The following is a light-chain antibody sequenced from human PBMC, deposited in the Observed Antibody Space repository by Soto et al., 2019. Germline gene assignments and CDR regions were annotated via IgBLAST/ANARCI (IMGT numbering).Light chain of an antibody. J-gene: IGLJ3*02. Sequence: QSVLTQSPSASASLGASVKLTCTLSSGHSNYAIAWHQQQPEKGPRYLMKLNSGGSHSKGDGIPDRFSGSSSGAERYLTISSLQSEDEADYYCQTWGTGIQVFGGGTKVTVL. CDR2: LNSGGSH. CDR3: QTWGTGIQV. V-gene: IGLV4-69*01. CDR1: SGHSNYA.